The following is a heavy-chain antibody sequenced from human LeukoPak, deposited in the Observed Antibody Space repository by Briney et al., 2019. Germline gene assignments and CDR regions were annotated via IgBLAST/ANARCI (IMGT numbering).Heavy chain of an antibody. CDR2: ISGYNGNR. V-gene: IGHV1-18*04. CDR1: GYTFTSYG. CDR3: ARDRYYDSSGYYFDY. J-gene: IGHJ4*02. D-gene: IGHD3-22*01. Sequence: ASVKVSCKASGYTFTSYGISWVRQAPGQGLEWMGWISGYNGNRNYAQKLQGRVTMTTDTSTSTAYMELRSLRSDDTAVYYCARDRYYDSSGYYFDYWGQGTLVTVSS.